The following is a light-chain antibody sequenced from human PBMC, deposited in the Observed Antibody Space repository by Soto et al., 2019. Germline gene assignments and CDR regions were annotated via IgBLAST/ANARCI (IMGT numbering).Light chain of an antibody. V-gene: IGKV1-39*01. Sequence: DIQMTQSPSSLSASVGDRVTITCRARQSIDSFLNWYQQKPGKAPKLLIYAATTLQSGVPSRFSGSESGTDFTLTISSLQPEDFAAYYCQQSYNSPPTFGQGTKLEIK. J-gene: IGKJ2*01. CDR3: QQSYNSPPT. CDR2: AAT. CDR1: QSIDSF.